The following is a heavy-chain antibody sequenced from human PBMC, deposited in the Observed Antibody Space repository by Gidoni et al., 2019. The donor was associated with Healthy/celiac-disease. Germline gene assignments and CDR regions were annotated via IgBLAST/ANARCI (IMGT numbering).Heavy chain of an antibody. V-gene: IGHV4-4*07. Sequence: QVQLQESGPGLVTPSETLSLTCTVSGGSISSYYWSWIRQPAGKGLQWIGRIYTSGITNYNPSLKSRVTMSVDTSKNQFSLKLSAVTAADTAVDYCASGPSNLGEIDYWGQGTLVTVSS. CDR2: IYTSGIT. CDR3: ASGPSNLGEIDY. CDR1: GGSISSYY. D-gene: IGHD7-27*01. J-gene: IGHJ4*02.